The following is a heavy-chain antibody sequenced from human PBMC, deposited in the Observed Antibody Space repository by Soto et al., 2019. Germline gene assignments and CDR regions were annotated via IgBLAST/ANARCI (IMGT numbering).Heavy chain of an antibody. D-gene: IGHD1-26*01. CDR1: WFSLSTSGMC. CDR2: IDWDDDK. J-gene: IGHJ4*02. Sequence: XGPTLVTPPQTLPLTCTFSWFSLSTSGMCVSWIRQPPGKALEWLALIDWDDDKYYSTSLKTRLTISKDTSKNQVVLTMTSMDPVDTATYYCAPIWDSHSFDYWGQGTLVTVSS. V-gene: IGHV2-70*01. CDR3: APIWDSHSFDY.